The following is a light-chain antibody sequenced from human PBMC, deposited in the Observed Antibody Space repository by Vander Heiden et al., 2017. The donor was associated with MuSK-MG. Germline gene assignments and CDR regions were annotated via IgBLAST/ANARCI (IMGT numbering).Light chain of an antibody. Sequence: EIVLTQSPGTLSLSPGERATLSCRASQSVRSSYLDWYQQKPGQAPRLLIYGASSRATGIPDRFSGSGSGTDFTLTISRLEPEDFAVYYCQHDCSSWTFGQGTKVEIK. V-gene: IGKV3-20*01. CDR3: QHDCSSWT. CDR2: GAS. J-gene: IGKJ1*01. CDR1: QSVRSSY.